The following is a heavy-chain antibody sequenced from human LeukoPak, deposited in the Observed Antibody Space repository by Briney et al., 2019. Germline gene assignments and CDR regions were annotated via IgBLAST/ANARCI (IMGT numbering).Heavy chain of an antibody. CDR1: GGSFSGYY. V-gene: IGHV4-34*01. CDR3: ARGRRGSSSNDDC. D-gene: IGHD6-6*01. CDR2: INHSGST. J-gene: IGHJ4*02. Sequence: SETLSLTCAVYGGSFSGYYWSWIRQPPGKGLEWIGEINHSGSTNYNPSLKSRVTISVDTSKNQFSLKLSSVTAADTAVYYCARGRRGSSSNDDCWGQGTLVTVSS.